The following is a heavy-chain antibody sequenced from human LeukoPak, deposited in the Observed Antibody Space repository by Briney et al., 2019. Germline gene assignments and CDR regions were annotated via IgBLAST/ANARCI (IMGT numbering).Heavy chain of an antibody. D-gene: IGHD3-22*01. CDR2: ISGSGGTT. CDR1: GFIFRNYA. J-gene: IGHJ4*02. V-gene: IGHV3-23*01. CDR3: AKLYYYDSSGPFDC. Sequence: GGSLRLSCAASGFIFRNYAMTWVRQAPGKGLEWVSAISGSGGTTYYADSVKGRFTISRVNSKNTLYLQMNSLRAEDTAVYYCAKLYYYDSSGPFDCWGQGTLVTVSS.